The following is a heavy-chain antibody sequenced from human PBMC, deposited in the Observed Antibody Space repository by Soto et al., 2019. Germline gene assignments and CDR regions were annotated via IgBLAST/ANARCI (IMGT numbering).Heavy chain of an antibody. J-gene: IGHJ6*02. V-gene: IGHV3-33*01. D-gene: IGHD2-15*01. Sequence: QVQLVESGGGVVQPGRSLRLSCAASGFTFSSYGMHWVRQAPGKGLEWVAVIWYDGSNKSYADSVKGRFTISRDNSKNTLYLQMNSLRAEDTAVYYCARDGDIVVVVAATGHYYGMDVWGQGTTVTVSS. CDR1: GFTFSSYG. CDR2: IWYDGSNK. CDR3: ARDGDIVVVVAATGHYYGMDV.